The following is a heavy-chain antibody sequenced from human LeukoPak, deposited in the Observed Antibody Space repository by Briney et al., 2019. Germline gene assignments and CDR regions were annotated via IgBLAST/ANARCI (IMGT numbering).Heavy chain of an antibody. Sequence: PSETLSLTCIVSGYSISSGYYWGWIRQPPGKGLEWIGSIHNSGSTYQKPSLTSRVTMSVDTSKNHFSLKLSSVSASDTAVYYCAREGWLGLDYWGHGTLVIVSS. CDR2: IHNSGST. V-gene: IGHV4-38-2*02. CDR1: GYSISSGYY. D-gene: IGHD2-15*01. J-gene: IGHJ4*01. CDR3: AREGWLGLDY.